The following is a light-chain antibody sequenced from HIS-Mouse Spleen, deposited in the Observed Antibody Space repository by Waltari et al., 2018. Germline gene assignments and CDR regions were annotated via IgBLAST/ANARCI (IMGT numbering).Light chain of an antibody. Sequence: DIQMTQSPSSLSASVGDRDTITCQASQDISNYLNWYQQKPGKAPKLLIYDASNLETGVPSRFSGSGSGTDFTLTISSLQPEDIATYYCQQYDNLPRTFGQGTKVEIK. CDR3: QQYDNLPRT. CDR1: QDISNY. CDR2: DAS. V-gene: IGKV1-33*01. J-gene: IGKJ1*01.